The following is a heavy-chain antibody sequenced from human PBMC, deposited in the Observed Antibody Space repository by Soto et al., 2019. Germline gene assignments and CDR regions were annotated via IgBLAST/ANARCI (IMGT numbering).Heavy chain of an antibody. CDR2: VNPIVSMS. J-gene: IGHJ4*02. D-gene: IGHD3-10*01. Sequence: QVQLVQSGAEVKRPGSSVKVSCKASGDTFNFYSINWVRQAPGLGLEWMGRVNPIVSMSNYAQKFHGRVTRTAEKSTSTDYMELSSLRSEDTAIYYCASSYGSGYRAFDSWGQGALVTVSS. CDR1: GDTFNFYS. V-gene: IGHV1-69*02. CDR3: ASSYGSGYRAFDS.